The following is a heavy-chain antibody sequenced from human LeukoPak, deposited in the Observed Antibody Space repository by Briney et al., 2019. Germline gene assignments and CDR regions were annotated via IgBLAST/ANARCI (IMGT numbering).Heavy chain of an antibody. Sequence: GSLRLSCAASGFPFSSLAMSWVRQASGKGLEWVSAISGSGGSTYYADSVKGRFTISRDNSKNTLYLQMNSLRAEDTAVYYCAKDTYDFLYYYYYMDVWGKGTTVTVSS. CDR1: GFPFSSLA. CDR2: ISGSGGST. V-gene: IGHV3-23*01. CDR3: AKDTYDFLYYYYYMDV. J-gene: IGHJ6*03. D-gene: IGHD3-3*01.